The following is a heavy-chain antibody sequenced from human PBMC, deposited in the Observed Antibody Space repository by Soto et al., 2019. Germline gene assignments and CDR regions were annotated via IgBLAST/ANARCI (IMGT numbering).Heavy chain of an antibody. CDR3: AHSRGYGNSPTLDY. Sequence: SGPTLVNPTKTLTLTCTFSGFSLTTSGVGVAWIRQPPGKALEWLALIYYNDEKRYSPSLSGRLTITKDTSKNQVVLTMTNMDPVDTATYSCAHSRGYGNSPTLDYWGPGTLVTVSS. D-gene: IGHD5-18*01. J-gene: IGHJ4*02. V-gene: IGHV2-5*01. CDR2: IYYNDEK. CDR1: GFSLTTSGVG.